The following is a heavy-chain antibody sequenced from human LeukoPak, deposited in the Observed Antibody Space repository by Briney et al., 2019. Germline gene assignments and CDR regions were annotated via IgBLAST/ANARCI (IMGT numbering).Heavy chain of an antibody. D-gene: IGHD6-19*01. Sequence: GGSLRLSCAASAFTVSGTYMTWVRQAPGKGLEWVSGLSTSGGSTYYADSVKGRFTISRDNSKNTLYLQMNSPRAEDTAVYYCAKDRSGWYYFDYWGQGTLVTVSS. J-gene: IGHJ4*02. CDR1: AFTVSGTY. CDR2: LSTSGGST. V-gene: IGHV3-23*01. CDR3: AKDRSGWYYFDY.